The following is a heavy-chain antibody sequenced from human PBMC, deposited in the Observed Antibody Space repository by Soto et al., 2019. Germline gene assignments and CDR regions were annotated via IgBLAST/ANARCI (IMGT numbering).Heavy chain of an antibody. CDR1: GGSISRTTYS. D-gene: IGHD3-16*02. V-gene: IGHV4-39*01. CDR3: ATYRA. Sequence: QLQLQASGPGLVKPSETLSLTCTVSGGSISRTTYSWGWIRQPPGKGLEWVGNIYHSGRTSYIPSLRSRVTISVDTSKNQFSLKLTSVTAADTAVYYCATYRAWGQGTLVTVSS. J-gene: IGHJ5*02. CDR2: IYHSGRT.